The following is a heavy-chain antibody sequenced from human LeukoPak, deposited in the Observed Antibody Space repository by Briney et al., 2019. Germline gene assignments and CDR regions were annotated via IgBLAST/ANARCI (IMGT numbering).Heavy chain of an antibody. J-gene: IGHJ5*02. Sequence: SVKVSCKASGGTFSSYAISWVRQAPGQGLEWMERIIPIFGTANYAQKFQGRVTITTDESTSTAYMELSSLRSKDTAVYYCARVTGYSSGWYWFDPWGQGTLVTVSS. CDR1: GGTFSSYA. D-gene: IGHD6-19*01. V-gene: IGHV1-69*05. CDR3: ARVTGYSSGWYWFDP. CDR2: IIPIFGTA.